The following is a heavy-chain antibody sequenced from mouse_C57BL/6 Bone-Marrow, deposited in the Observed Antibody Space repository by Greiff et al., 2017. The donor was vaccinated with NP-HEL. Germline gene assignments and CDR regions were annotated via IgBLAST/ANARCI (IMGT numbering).Heavy chain of an antibody. CDR1: GYTFTDYY. Sequence: QVQLQQSGPELVKPGASVKISCKASGYTFTDYYINWVKQRPGQGLEWIGWIFPGSGSTYYNEKFKGKATLTVAKSSSTAYMLLSSLTSEDSAVYFCARSGYYGSSPYAMDYWGRGTSVTVSS. V-gene: IGHV1-75*01. CDR2: IFPGSGST. CDR3: ARSGYYGSSPYAMDY. J-gene: IGHJ4*01. D-gene: IGHD1-1*01.